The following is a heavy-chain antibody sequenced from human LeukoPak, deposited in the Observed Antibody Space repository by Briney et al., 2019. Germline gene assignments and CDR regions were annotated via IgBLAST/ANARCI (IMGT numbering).Heavy chain of an antibody. J-gene: IGHJ4*02. Sequence: KPSETLPLTCTASGGSISSYYWSWIRQPPGKGLEWIGYIYYSGSTNYNPSLKSRVTISVDTSKNQFSLKLSSVTAADTAVYYCARGSMITFGGVIVPFDYWGQGTLVTVSS. D-gene: IGHD3-16*02. CDR2: IYYSGST. V-gene: IGHV4-59*01. CDR1: GGSISSYY. CDR3: ARGSMITFGGVIVPFDY.